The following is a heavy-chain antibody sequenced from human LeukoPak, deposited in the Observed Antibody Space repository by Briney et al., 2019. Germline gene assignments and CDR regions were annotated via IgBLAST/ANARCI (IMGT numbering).Heavy chain of an antibody. CDR2: IRYDGINK. V-gene: IGHV3-30*02. Sequence: GGSLRLSCAASGFAFSSYGMHWVRQAPGKGLEWVAFIRYDGINKYYADSVKGRFTISRDNSKNTLYLQMNSLRAEDTAVYYCAKGGNSGYNYFDYWGQGTLVTVSS. J-gene: IGHJ4*02. CDR1: GFAFSSYG. CDR3: AKGGNSGYNYFDY. D-gene: IGHD3-22*01.